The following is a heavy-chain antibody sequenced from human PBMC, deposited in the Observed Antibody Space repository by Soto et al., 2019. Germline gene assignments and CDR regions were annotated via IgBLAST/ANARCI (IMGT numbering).Heavy chain of an antibody. CDR2: IAAGDT. J-gene: IGHJ4*02. CDR1: GFTFSSYD. CDR3: ARAIDYDILTGYPAPPDY. V-gene: IGHV3-13*04. Sequence: GGSLRLYFASAGFTFSSYDMHRFRQATGKGLEWVSAIAAGDTYYPGSVKGRFTISRENAKNSLYLQMNSLRAGDTAVYYCARAIDYDILTGYPAPPDYWGQGT. D-gene: IGHD3-9*01.